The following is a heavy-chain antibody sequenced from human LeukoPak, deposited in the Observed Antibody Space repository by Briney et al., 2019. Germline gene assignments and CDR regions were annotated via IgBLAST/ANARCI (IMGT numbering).Heavy chain of an antibody. D-gene: IGHD1-1*01. CDR1: GGSFSGYY. Sequence: SKTLSLTCAVYGGSFSGYYWSWIRQPPGKGLEWIGEINHSGSTNYNPSLKSRVTISVDTSKNQFSLKLSSVTAADTAVYYCARGEPGQRYDYWGQGTLVTVSS. V-gene: IGHV4-34*01. CDR2: INHSGST. J-gene: IGHJ4*02. CDR3: ARGEPGQRYDY.